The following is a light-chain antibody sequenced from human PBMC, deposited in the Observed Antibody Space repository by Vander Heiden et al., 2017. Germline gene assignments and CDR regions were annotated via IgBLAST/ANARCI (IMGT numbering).Light chain of an antibody. CDR1: SSNIGSNY. CDR3: AAWDDSLSGWV. V-gene: IGLV1-47*01. J-gene: IGLJ3*02. Sequence: QPVLTQPPPASGAAGQGVTISCSGSSSNIGSNYVYWYQQLPGTAPKLLIYRNNQRPSGVPDRCSGSKSGTSASLAISGLRCEDEADYYCAAWDDSLSGWVFGGGTKLTVL. CDR2: RNN.